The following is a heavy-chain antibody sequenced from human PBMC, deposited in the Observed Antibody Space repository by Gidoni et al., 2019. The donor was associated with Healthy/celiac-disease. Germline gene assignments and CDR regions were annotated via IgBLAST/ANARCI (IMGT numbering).Heavy chain of an antibody. V-gene: IGHV3-21*01. J-gene: IGHJ4*02. CDR1: GFPFSSYS. CDR3: SLAVAGNWVFDY. D-gene: IGHD6-19*01. Sequence: EVQLVESGGGLVKPGGSLRLSCAASGFPFSSYSMNWVRQAPGKGLEWVSSISSSSSYIYYADSVKGRFTISRDNAKNSLYLQMNSLRAEDTAVYYCSLAVAGNWVFDYWGQGTLVTVSS. CDR2: ISSSSSYI.